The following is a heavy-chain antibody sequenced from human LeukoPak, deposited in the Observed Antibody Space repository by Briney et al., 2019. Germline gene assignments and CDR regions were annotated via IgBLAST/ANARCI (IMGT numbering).Heavy chain of an antibody. V-gene: IGHV4-39*07. CDR2: IYYSGST. CDR1: GGSISSSSYY. D-gene: IGHD3-10*01. J-gene: IGHJ6*02. CDR3: ASILLDTYYYGSGSRTLYGMDV. Sequence: SETLSLTCTVSGGSISSSSYYWGWIRQPPGKGLEWIGSIYYSGSTYYNPSLKSRVTISVDTSKNQFSLKLSSVTAADTAVYYCASILLDTYYYGSGSRTLYGMDVWGQGTLVTVSS.